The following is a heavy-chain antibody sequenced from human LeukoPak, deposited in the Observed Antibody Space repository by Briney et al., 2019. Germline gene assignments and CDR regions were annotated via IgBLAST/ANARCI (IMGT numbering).Heavy chain of an antibody. CDR1: GGSISSSNW. D-gene: IGHD3-10*01. CDR2: IYHSGST. CDR3: ARVEVTMVRGVVDYYYYYTDV. J-gene: IGHJ6*03. Sequence: SETLSLTCAVSGGSISSSNWWSWVRQPPGKGLEWSGEIYHSGSTYYNPSLKSRVTISVDTSKSQFSLKLSSVTAADTAVYYCARVEVTMVRGVVDYYYYYTDVWGKGTTVTVSS. V-gene: IGHV4-4*02.